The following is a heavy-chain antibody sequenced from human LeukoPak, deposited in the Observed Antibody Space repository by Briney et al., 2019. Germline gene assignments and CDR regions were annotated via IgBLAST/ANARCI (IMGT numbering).Heavy chain of an antibody. J-gene: IGHJ4*02. CDR3: ARGVYGDYVDFDY. Sequence: SETLSLTCTVSGGSISPYYWSWIRQPPGKGLEWIRYIYYSGNTKYSPSLKSRVTISVDTSKSQISLKLSSVTAADTAVYYCARGVYGDYVDFDYWGQGTLVTVSS. CDR1: GGSISPYY. D-gene: IGHD4-17*01. CDR2: IYYSGNT. V-gene: IGHV4-59*01.